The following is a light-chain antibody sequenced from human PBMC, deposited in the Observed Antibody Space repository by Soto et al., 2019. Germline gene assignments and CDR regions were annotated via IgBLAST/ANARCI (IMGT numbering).Light chain of an antibody. CDR1: QSVNRRD. CDR3: LRYGDSPPAYT. Sequence: EIVLTQSPGTLSLSPGERATLSCRASQSVNRRDLAWYRQKPGQAPSLLIYGASNRATGIPDRFSGSGSGTDFTLTISRLEPEDVAVYYCLRYGDSPPAYTFGQGTKLEIK. J-gene: IGKJ2*01. CDR2: GAS. V-gene: IGKV3-20*01.